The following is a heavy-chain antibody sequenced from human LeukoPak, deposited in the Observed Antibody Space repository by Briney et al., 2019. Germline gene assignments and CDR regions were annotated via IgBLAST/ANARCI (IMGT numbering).Heavy chain of an antibody. D-gene: IGHD2-21*02. CDR3: AREGDAHFDY. CDR1: YTFXXXG. Sequence: YTFXXXGISWVRQAPGQGLEWMGWISAYNGNTNYAQKLQGRVTMTTDTSTSTAYMELRSLRSDDTAVYYCAREGDAHFDYWGQGTLVTVSS. V-gene: IGHV1-18*01. CDR2: ISAYNGNT. J-gene: IGHJ4*02.